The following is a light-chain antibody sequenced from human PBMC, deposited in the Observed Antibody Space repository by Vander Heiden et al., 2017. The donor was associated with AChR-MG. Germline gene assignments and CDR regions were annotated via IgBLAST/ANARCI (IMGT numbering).Light chain of an antibody. CDR3: SSYTRSSTLV. Sequence: QSALTQPASVSGSPGQSITISCTGTSSDVGGYNYVSWYQQHPGKAPKLMIYDVSNRPSGVSNRFSGSKSGNTASLTISGLQAEDEADYYCSSYTRSSTLVFGEG. V-gene: IGLV2-14*01. CDR1: SSDVGGYNY. J-gene: IGLJ2*01. CDR2: DVS.